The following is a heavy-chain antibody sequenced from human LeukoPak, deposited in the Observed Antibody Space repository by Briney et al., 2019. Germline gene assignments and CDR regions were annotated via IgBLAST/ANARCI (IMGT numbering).Heavy chain of an antibody. CDR3: ARDVRPYDFWSGYYDY. Sequence: ASVKVSCKASGGTFSSYAISWVRQAPGQGLEWMGGIIPIFGTANYAQKFQGRVTITADESTSTAYMELSSLRSEDTAVYYCARDVRPYDFWSGYYDYWGQGTLVTVSS. J-gene: IGHJ4*02. D-gene: IGHD3-3*01. CDR2: IIPIFGTA. V-gene: IGHV1-69*13. CDR1: GGTFSSYA.